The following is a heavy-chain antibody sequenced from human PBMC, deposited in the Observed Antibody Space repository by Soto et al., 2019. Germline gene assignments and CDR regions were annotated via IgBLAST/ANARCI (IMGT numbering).Heavy chain of an antibody. D-gene: IGHD5-18*01. J-gene: IGHJ4*02. V-gene: IGHV3-33*01. Sequence: GGSLRLSCAASGFTFSSYGMHWVRQAPGKGLEWVAVIWYDGSNKYYADSVKGRFTISRDNSKNTLYLQMNSLRAEDTAVYYCARDQYSYGIPGGFDYWGQGTLVTVSS. CDR1: GFTFSSYG. CDR3: ARDQYSYGIPGGFDY. CDR2: IWYDGSNK.